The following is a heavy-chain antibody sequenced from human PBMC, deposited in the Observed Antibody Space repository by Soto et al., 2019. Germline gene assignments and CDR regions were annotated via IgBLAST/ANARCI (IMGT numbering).Heavy chain of an antibody. J-gene: IGHJ4*02. V-gene: IGHV3-23*01. D-gene: IGHD3-22*01. CDR1: GFTFSSYA. CDR2: ISGSGGST. CDR3: AKTYYYDSSGYRYYFDY. Sequence: EVQLLESGGGLVQPGGSLRLSCAASGFTFSSYAMSWVRQAPGKGLEWVSAISGSGGSTYYADSVKGRFTISRDNSKNTLYLQMNSLRAEDTAVYYCAKTYYYDSSGYRYYFDYWGQGTLVTVSS.